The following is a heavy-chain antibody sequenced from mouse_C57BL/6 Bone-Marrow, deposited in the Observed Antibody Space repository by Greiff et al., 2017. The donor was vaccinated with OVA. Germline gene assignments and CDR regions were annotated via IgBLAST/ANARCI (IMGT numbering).Heavy chain of an antibody. V-gene: IGHV10-1*01. J-gene: IGHJ3*01. D-gene: IGHD4-1*01. CDR2: IRSKSNNYAT. CDR1: GFSFNTYA. Sequence: EVKLMESGGGLVQPKGSLKLSCAASGFSFNTYAMNWVRQAPGKGLEWVARIRSKSNNYATYYADSVKDRFTISRDDSESMLYLQMNNLKTENTAMYYCVANFWFAYWGQGTLVTVSA. CDR3: VANFWFAY.